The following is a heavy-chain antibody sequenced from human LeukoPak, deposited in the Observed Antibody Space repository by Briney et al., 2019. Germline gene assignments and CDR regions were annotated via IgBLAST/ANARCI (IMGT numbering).Heavy chain of an antibody. CDR3: ARGGYSSGWNDFDY. CDR2: IYYSGST. Sequence: SETLSLTCTVSGGSISSYYWSWIRQPPGKGLEGVGYIYYSGSTNYNPSLKSRVTISVDTSKNQFSLKLSSVTAADTAVYYCARGGYSSGWNDFDYWGQGTLVTVSS. J-gene: IGHJ4*02. D-gene: IGHD6-19*01. V-gene: IGHV4-59*01. CDR1: GGSISSYY.